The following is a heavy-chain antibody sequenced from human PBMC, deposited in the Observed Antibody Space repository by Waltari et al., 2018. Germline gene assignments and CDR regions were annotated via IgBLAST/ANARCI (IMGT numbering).Heavy chain of an antibody. D-gene: IGHD3-16*01. CDR3: AGAWFDP. J-gene: IGHJ5*02. CDR1: GGSISSGSYY. Sequence: QVQLQESGPGLVKPSQTLSLTCTDSGGSISSGSYYWSWIRQPAGKGLEWIGRIYTSGSTNYNPSLKSRVTISVDTSKNQFSLKLSSVTAADTAVYYCAGAWFDPWGQGTLVTVSS. CDR2: IYTSGST. V-gene: IGHV4-61*02.